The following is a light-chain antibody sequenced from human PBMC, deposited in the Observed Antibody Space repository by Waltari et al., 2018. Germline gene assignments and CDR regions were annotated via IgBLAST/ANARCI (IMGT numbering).Light chain of an antibody. CDR3: QHYDSYSAT. J-gene: IGKJ4*02. CDR1: QSISSW. V-gene: IGKV1-5*03. Sequence: DIQMTQSPSTLSASVGDRVTITCRASQSISSWLAWYQQKPGKAPKLLIYKASNLESGVPSRFSGGGSGIEFTLTINSLQPDDFATYYCQHYDSYSATFGRGTKVEIK. CDR2: KAS.